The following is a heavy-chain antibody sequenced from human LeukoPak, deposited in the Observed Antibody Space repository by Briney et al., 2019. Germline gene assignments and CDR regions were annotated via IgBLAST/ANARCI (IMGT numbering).Heavy chain of an antibody. V-gene: IGHV3-7*03. J-gene: IGHJ4*02. CDR3: ARGVTSAWYLRYYFEY. D-gene: IGHD6-13*01. Sequence: QPGGPLRLSCAASGFIFSSYWMSWVRQVPGKGLEGLANIKQDGTETSYVDSVEGRFTISRDNAKNSLFLQMNSLRADDTALYYCARGVTSAWYLRYYFEYWGQGIMVTVSS. CDR2: IKQDGTET. CDR1: GFIFSSYW.